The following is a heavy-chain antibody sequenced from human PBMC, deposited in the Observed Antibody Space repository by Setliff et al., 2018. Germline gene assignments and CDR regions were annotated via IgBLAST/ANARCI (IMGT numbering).Heavy chain of an antibody. CDR3: ARAPSSSSASWFDP. J-gene: IGHJ5*02. CDR2: ISGSSSYI. CDR1: GFTFSRYW. D-gene: IGHD6-6*01. Sequence: GESLKISCVGSGFTFSRYWMHWVRQAPGKGLEWVSCISGSSSYIYYADSVKGRFTISRDNAKNSLYLQMNSLRAEDTAVYYCARAPSSSSASWFDPWGQGTLVTVSS. V-gene: IGHV3-21*01.